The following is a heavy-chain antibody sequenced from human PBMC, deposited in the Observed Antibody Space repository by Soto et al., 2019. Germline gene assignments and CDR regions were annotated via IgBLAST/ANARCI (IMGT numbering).Heavy chain of an antibody. V-gene: IGHV3-49*04. J-gene: IGHJ1*01. Sequence: PGGSLRLSCSGSGFTFENYAVSWVRQAPGRDXEWXXVXRXRXYXXTXXXAPSVEGRFTISRDDSKDIAYLHMTSLQTDDTGVYFCTTWSPPDDLLNSWGQGTVVTVSS. CDR3: TTWSPPDDLLNS. CDR1: GFTFENYA. CDR2: XRXRXYXXTX. D-gene: IGHD1-1*01.